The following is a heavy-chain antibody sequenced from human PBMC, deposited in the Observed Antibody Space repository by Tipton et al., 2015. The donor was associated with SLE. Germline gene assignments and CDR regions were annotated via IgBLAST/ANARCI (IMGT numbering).Heavy chain of an antibody. J-gene: IGHJ6*02. V-gene: IGHV3-53*05. CDR2: IYSGGST. Sequence: GSLRLSCAASGFTVSSNYMSWVRQAPGKGLEWVSVIYSGGSTYYADSVKGRFTISRDNSKNTLYPQMNSLRAEDTAVYYCARGGNYGVEYYYGMDVWGQGTTVTVSS. D-gene: IGHD4-17*01. CDR1: GFTVSSNY. CDR3: ARGGNYGVEYYYGMDV.